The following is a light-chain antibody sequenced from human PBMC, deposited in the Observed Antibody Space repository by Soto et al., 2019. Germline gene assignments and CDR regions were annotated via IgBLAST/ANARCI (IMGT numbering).Light chain of an antibody. CDR3: QQYNNWPPWA. J-gene: IGKJ1*01. CDR1: QSVSSS. Sequence: DIVMTQSPATLSVSPGERATLSCRASQSVSSSLAWYQQKPGQAPRLLIYGASTRTTGIPARFSGSGSGTEFTLTISSLQSEDFAVYYCQQYNNWPPWAFGQGTKVEI. V-gene: IGKV3-15*01. CDR2: GAS.